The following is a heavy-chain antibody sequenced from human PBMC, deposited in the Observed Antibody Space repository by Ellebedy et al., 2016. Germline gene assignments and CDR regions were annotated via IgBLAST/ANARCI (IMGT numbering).Heavy chain of an antibody. CDR2: IFSDGNT. Sequence: GESLKISCAASGFTVSTNYMKWVRQAPGKGLEWVSAIFSDGNTYYADSVKGRFTISRDNSKNTLYLQMNSLRAEDTAVYYCARGWSFQHYGMDVWGQGTTVTVSS. V-gene: IGHV3-53*05. D-gene: IGHD6-13*01. CDR1: GFTVSTNY. CDR3: ARGWSFQHYGMDV. J-gene: IGHJ6*02.